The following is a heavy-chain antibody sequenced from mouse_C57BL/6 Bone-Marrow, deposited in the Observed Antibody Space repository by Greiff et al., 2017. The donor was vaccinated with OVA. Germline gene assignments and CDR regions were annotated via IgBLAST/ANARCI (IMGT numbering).Heavy chain of an antibody. CDR3: AYGNYVFDY. Sequence: QVQLQQSGAELARPGASVKLSCKASGYTFTSYGISWVKQRPGQGLEWIGEIYPRSGNTYYNEKFKGKATLTADKSSSTAYMELRSLTSEDSAVYFCAYGNYVFDYWGQGTTLTVSS. CDR2: IYPRSGNT. D-gene: IGHD2-1*01. V-gene: IGHV1-81*01. J-gene: IGHJ2*01. CDR1: GYTFTSYG.